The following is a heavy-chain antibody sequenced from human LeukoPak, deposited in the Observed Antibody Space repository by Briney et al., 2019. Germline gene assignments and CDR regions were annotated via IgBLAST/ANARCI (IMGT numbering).Heavy chain of an antibody. D-gene: IGHD6-25*01. J-gene: IGHJ6*03. V-gene: IGHV3-23*01. CDR2: TSGSGGST. CDR3: AKEDEQRSLYYYYYYMDV. CDR1: GFTFSSYA. Sequence: GGSLRLSCAASGFTFSSYAMSWVRQAPGKGLEWISATSGSGGSTYYADSVKGRFTISRDNSKNTLYLQMNSLRAEDTAVYYCAKEDEQRSLYYYYYYMDVWGKGTTVTVSS.